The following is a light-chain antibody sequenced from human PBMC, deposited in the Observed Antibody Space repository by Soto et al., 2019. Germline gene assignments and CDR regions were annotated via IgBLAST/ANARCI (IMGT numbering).Light chain of an antibody. V-gene: IGLV2-14*01. J-gene: IGLJ2*01. CDR3: CSYTISSTSVV. Sequence: QSALTQPASVSGSPGQSITISCTGTSSDVGSYNYVSWYQQHPGKAPKLMIYDVSNRPSGVSNRVSGSKSGNTASLTISGLQAEDEADEYCCSYTISSTSVVYGGGTKLTVL. CDR1: SSDVGSYNY. CDR2: DVS.